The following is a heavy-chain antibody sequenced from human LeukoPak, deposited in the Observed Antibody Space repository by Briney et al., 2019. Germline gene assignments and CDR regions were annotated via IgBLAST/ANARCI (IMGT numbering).Heavy chain of an antibody. CDR1: GFTFSDYY. V-gene: IGHV3-11*01. CDR3: ARDNGYSSALYYFDY. D-gene: IGHD6-19*01. J-gene: IGHJ4*02. Sequence: GGSLRLSCAASGFTFSDYYMSWIRQAPGKGLEWVSYISSSGSTIYYADSVKGRFTISRDNAKNSLYLQMNSLRAEDTAVYYCARDNGYSSALYYFDYWGQGTLVTVSS. CDR2: ISSSGSTI.